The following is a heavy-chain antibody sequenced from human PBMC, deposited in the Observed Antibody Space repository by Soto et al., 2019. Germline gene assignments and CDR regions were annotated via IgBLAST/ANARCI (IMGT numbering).Heavy chain of an antibody. CDR1: GYTFTSYY. D-gene: IGHD6-13*01. CDR3: VFRFLPGNIAAAGIDAFDI. J-gene: IGHJ3*02. V-gene: IGHV1-46*01. CDR2: INPSGGST. Sequence: ASVNVSCKASGYTFTSYYMHWVRQAPGQGLEWMGIINPSGGSTSYAQKFQGRVTMTRDTSTSTVYMELSSLRSEDTAVYYCVFRFLPGNIAAAGIDAFDIWGQGTMVTVSS.